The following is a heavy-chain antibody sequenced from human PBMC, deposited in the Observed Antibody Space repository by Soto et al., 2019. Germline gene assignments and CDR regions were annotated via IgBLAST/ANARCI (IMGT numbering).Heavy chain of an antibody. CDR2: ISGSGDGT. Sequence: HPGGSLRLSCAASGFTFSSYVMSWVRQAPGKGLEWVSGISGSGDGTFYADSVKGRFTNSRDRPKDTLYLQITNLRAEATAVYYCAKRGDSSGSYYSDNWGQGTLVTVSS. J-gene: IGHJ4*02. D-gene: IGHD3-22*01. CDR3: AKRGDSSGSYYSDN. CDR1: GFTFSSYV. V-gene: IGHV3-23*01.